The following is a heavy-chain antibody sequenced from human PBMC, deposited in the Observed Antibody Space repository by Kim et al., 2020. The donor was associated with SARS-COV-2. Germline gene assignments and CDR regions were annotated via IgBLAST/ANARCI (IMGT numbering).Heavy chain of an antibody. CDR3: AREGYSSSWYPYYFDY. D-gene: IGHD6-13*01. CDR2: INHSGST. Sequence: SETLSLTCAVYGGSFSGYYWSWIRQPPGKGLEWIGEINHSGSTNYNPSLKSRVTISVDTSKNQFSLKLSSVTAADTAVYYCAREGYSSSWYPYYFDYWG. J-gene: IGHJ4*01. V-gene: IGHV4-34*01. CDR1: GGSFSGYY.